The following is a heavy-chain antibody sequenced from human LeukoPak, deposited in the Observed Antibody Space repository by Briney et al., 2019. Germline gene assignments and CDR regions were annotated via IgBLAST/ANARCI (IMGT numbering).Heavy chain of an antibody. V-gene: IGHV4-34*01. CDR2: INHSGST. J-gene: IGHJ5*02. Sequence: SETLSLTCTVSGASISGYYWSWIRQPPGKGLEWIGEINHSGSTNYNPSLKSRVTISVDTSKNQFSLKLSSVTAADTAVYYCARRLVVVAANDYNWFDPWGQGTLVTVSS. CDR3: ARRLVVVAANDYNWFDP. D-gene: IGHD2-15*01. CDR1: GASISGYY.